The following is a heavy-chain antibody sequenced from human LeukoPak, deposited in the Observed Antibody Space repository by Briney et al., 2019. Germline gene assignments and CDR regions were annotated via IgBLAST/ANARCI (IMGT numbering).Heavy chain of an antibody. D-gene: IGHD6-6*01. CDR2: ISTSGSTI. CDR3: ANWIGSSSRDY. Sequence: PGGSLRLSCAASGFSFSDYEMNWVRQAPGKGLEWISYISTSGSTIHYADSVKGRFTISRDNAKNSLYLQMNSLRAEDTAVYYCANWIGSSSRDYWGQGTLVTVSS. CDR1: GFSFSDYE. V-gene: IGHV3-48*03. J-gene: IGHJ4*02.